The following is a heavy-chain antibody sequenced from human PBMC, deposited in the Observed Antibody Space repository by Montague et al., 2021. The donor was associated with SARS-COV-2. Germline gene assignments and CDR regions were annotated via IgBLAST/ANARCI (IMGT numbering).Heavy chain of an antibody. V-gene: IGHV4-31*03. CDR3: ARIFCGGDCDGSGVFDI. CDR2: IYYSGSA. CDR1: GYSIDSGGYF. J-gene: IGHJ3*02. Sequence: TLSPTCTVSGYSIDSGGYFWSWIRQHPGKGLEWIGFIYYSGSADYNPSLESRVSISVDRSKNQFSLKLSSVTAADTAVYYCARIFCGGDCDGSGVFDIRGQGTMVTVSS. D-gene: IGHD2-21*02.